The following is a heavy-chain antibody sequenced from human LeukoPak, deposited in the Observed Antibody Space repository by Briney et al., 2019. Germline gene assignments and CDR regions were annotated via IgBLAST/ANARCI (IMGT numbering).Heavy chain of an antibody. Sequence: ASVTVSCTISGYTLTELSMHWARQAPGKGLEWMGGFDPEDGETIYAQKFQGRVTMTEDTSTDTAYMELSSLRSEDTAVYYCATAPRARGSGIAFDYWGQGTLVTVSS. D-gene: IGHD6-13*01. J-gene: IGHJ4*02. CDR3: ATAPRARGSGIAFDY. CDR1: GYTLTELS. V-gene: IGHV1-24*01. CDR2: FDPEDGET.